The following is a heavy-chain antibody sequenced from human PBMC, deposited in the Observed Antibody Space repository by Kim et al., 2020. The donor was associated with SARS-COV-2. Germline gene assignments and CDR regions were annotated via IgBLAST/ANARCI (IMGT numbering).Heavy chain of an antibody. J-gene: IGHJ4*02. V-gene: IGHV3-30*18. D-gene: IGHD1-26*01. CDR3: AKSFSGSYFGYGY. CDR2: ISYDGSNK. Sequence: GGSLRLSCAASGFTFNTYGMHWVRQAPGKGLEWVAVISYDGSNKYYADSVKGRFTISRDNSKNTLYLQMNSLRIEDTAVYYCAKSFSGSYFGYGYWGQGTLVTVSS. CDR1: GFTFNTYG.